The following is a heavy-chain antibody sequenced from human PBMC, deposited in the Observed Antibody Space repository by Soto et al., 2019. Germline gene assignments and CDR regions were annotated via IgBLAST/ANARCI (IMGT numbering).Heavy chain of an antibody. D-gene: IGHD5-12*01. Sequence: ASVKVSCKASGYTFTGYYMHWVRQAPGQGLEWMGWINPNSGGTNYAQKFQGWVTMTRDTSISTAYMELSRLRSDDTAVYYCARPSGRDGYNDFYYWGQGTLVTVSS. V-gene: IGHV1-2*04. CDR1: GYTFTGYY. CDR3: ARPSGRDGYNDFYY. CDR2: INPNSGGT. J-gene: IGHJ4*02.